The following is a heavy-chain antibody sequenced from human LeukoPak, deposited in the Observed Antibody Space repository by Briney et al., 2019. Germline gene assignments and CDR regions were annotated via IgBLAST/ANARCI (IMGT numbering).Heavy chain of an antibody. CDR3: ARVRRGSSHWFDP. D-gene: IGHD1-26*01. CDR2: IYYSGST. V-gene: IGHV4-39*07. Sequence: PSETLSLTCTVSGGSISSSSYYWGWIRQPPGKGLEWIGSIYYSGSTYYNPSLKSRVTISVDTSKNQFSLKLSSVTAADTAVYYCARVRRGSSHWFDPWGQGTLVTVSS. J-gene: IGHJ5*02. CDR1: GGSISSSSYY.